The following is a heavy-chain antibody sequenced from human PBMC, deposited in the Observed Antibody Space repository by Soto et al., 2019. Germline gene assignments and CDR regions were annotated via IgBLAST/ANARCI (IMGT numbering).Heavy chain of an antibody. D-gene: IGHD3-16*01. Sequence: VAVKVSCKASGDTFTDYFVHWVRLAPGQGLEWMGWVNADTGVATFPQKFQGRVTVTRDASINTDYMELTHLTSEDTGLYYCATDPISGGVAYVLDSGGRGTQFTGSS. J-gene: IGHJ4*02. CDR2: VNADTGVA. V-gene: IGHV1-2*02. CDR3: ATDPISGGVAYVLDS. CDR1: GDTFTDYF.